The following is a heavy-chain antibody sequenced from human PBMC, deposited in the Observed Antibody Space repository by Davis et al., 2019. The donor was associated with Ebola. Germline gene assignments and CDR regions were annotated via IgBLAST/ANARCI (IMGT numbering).Heavy chain of an antibody. CDR1: GYTFTNYY. V-gene: IGHV7-4-1*02. Sequence: AASVKVSCKASGYTFTNYYMHWVRQAPGQGLEWMGWIDTSTGNPTYAQGFTGRFVFSLDTSVSTAYLQIRSLKADDTAVYYCAREMPTVPFDSWGQGTLVTVSS. J-gene: IGHJ4*02. CDR3: AREMPTVPFDS. CDR2: IDTSTGNP. D-gene: IGHD2-2*01.